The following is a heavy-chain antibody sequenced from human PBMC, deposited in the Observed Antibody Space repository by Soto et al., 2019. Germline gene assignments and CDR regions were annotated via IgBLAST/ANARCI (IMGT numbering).Heavy chain of an antibody. J-gene: IGHJ4*02. Sequence: GASVKVSCKASGGTFSSYAISWVRQAPGQGLEWMGGIIPIFGTANYAQKFQGRVTITADESTSTAYMELSSLRSEDTAVYYCARNSYYYGSGSYHYFDYWGQGTLVTVSS. CDR1: GGTFSSYA. V-gene: IGHV1-69*13. CDR2: IIPIFGTA. D-gene: IGHD3-10*01. CDR3: ARNSYYYGSGSYHYFDY.